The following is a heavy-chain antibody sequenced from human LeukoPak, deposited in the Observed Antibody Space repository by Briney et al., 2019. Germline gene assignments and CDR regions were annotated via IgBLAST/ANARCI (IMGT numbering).Heavy chain of an antibody. D-gene: IGHD3-16*01. J-gene: IGHJ4*02. Sequence: GASVKVSCKASGYTFTSYAMHWVRQAPGQGLEWMGWISAYNGNTNYAQKLQGRVTMTTDTSTSTAYMELRSLRSDDTAVYYCARVGADGDYLDYWGQGTLVTVSS. CDR1: GYTFTSYA. CDR3: ARVGADGDYLDY. CDR2: ISAYNGNT. V-gene: IGHV1-18*01.